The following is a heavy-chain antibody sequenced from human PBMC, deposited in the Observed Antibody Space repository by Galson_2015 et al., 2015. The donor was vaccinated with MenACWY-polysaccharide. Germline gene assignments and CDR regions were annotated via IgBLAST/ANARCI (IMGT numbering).Heavy chain of an antibody. CDR3: VREWVDFDWLFSRMDV. J-gene: IGHJ6*02. CDR1: GFTFSGYW. V-gene: IGHV3-7*01. Sequence: SLRLSCAASGFTFSGYWMSWVRQGPGKGLEWVANIRQDGSDKYYVDSVKGRFTISRDNAKNSLYLQMNSLRVEDTAVYYCVREWVDFDWLFSRMDVWGQGATVTVSS. CDR2: IRQDGSDK. D-gene: IGHD3-9*01.